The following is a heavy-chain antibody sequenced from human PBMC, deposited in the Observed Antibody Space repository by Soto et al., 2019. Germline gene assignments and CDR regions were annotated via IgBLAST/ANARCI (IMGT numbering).Heavy chain of an antibody. V-gene: IGHV3-53*02. CDR1: GFIVSSSY. CDR2: IYSDGRT. Sequence: DVQLVETGGGLIQPGGSLRLSCAASGFIVSSSYMSWVRQAPGKGLEWVSVIYSDGRTYYADSVKGRVTISRDNCKNTLYLQMISLSAEDTAVYYWARCSGWYAQCYFDCWSQGTLVTVS. CDR3: ARCSGWYAQCYFDC. D-gene: IGHD6-13*01. J-gene: IGHJ4*02.